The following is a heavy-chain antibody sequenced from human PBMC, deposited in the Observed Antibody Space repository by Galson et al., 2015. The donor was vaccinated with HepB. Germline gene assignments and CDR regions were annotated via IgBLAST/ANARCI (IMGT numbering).Heavy chain of an antibody. V-gene: IGHV1-18*01. J-gene: IGHJ1*01. Sequence: SVKVSCKASGYFFKDYGINWVRQAPGRGLEWIGWTSPYNGNVNYAQKFQGRVTMTSDTSTCTVFMDLGSLTGDDTAIYYCARDVGIRNWYKIGYLPHWGQGTLVTVSS. D-gene: IGHD1/OR15-1a*01. CDR3: ARDVGIRNWYKIGYLPH. CDR1: GYFFKDYG. CDR2: TSPYNGNV.